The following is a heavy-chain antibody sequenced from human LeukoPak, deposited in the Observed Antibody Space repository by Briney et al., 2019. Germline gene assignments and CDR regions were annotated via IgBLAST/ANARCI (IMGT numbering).Heavy chain of an antibody. D-gene: IGHD2-2*02. J-gene: IGHJ3*02. V-gene: IGHV3-7*01. CDR1: GFSFSAYW. Sequence: GGFLRLSCAASGFSFSAYWMSWVRQASGKGLEWVANINLDGSEKYYVDSVRGRFTISRDNAKNSLYLQMNSLRDEDAAVYFCARDVKYPLDIWGQGTMVTVSS. CDR2: INLDGSEK. CDR3: ARDVKYPLDI.